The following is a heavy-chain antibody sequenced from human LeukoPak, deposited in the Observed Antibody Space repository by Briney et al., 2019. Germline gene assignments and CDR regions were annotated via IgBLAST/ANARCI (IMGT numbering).Heavy chain of an antibody. CDR1: GFTFSGFW. V-gene: IGHV3-7*03. D-gene: IGHD5-12*01. Sequence: SGGSLRLSCAVSGFTFSGFWMSWSRQAPGKGLEWVASINSDGSEGYYVDSVKGRFTISRDNAKSSLYLQMNSLRAEDTAVYYCARESSGYGNIDYWGQGTLVTVSS. CDR2: INSDGSEG. J-gene: IGHJ4*02. CDR3: ARESSGYGNIDY.